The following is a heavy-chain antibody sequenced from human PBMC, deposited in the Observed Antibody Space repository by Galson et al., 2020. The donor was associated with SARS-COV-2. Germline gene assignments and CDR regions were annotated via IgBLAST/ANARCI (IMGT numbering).Heavy chain of an antibody. D-gene: IGHD4-17*01. CDR3: ARASYGDYVYYYGMDV. V-gene: IGHV2-26*01. J-gene: IGHJ6*02. CDR1: GFSLSNARMG. CDR2: IFSNDKK. Sequence: ESGPTLVKPTETLTLTCTVSGFSLSNARMGVSWIRQPPGKALEWLAHIFSNDKKSYSTSLKSRLTISKDTSKSQVVLTMTNMDPVDTATYYCARASYGDYVYYYGMDVWGQGTTVTVSS.